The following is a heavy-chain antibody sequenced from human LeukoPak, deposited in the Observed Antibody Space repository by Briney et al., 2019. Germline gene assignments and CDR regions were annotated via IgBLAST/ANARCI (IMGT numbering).Heavy chain of an antibody. J-gene: IGHJ4*02. CDR2: INSDGSST. D-gene: IGHD3-22*01. V-gene: IGHV3-74*01. CDR1: GFTLSNYW. CDR3: ARGARYYPVDY. Sequence: GGSLRLSCAASGFTLSNYWMHWARQAPGKGLVWVSRINSDGSSTSYADSVKGRLTISRDNAKNTLYLQMNSLRAEDTAVYYCARGARYYPVDYWGQGTLVTVSS.